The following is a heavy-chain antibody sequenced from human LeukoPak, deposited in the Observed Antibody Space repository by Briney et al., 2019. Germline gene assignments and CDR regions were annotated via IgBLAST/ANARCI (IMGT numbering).Heavy chain of an antibody. CDR1: GGSISSYY. D-gene: IGHD3-10*01. J-gene: IGHJ4*02. CDR3: ARGPYYYGSGRGFDY. CDR2: IYYSEST. V-gene: IGHV4-59*01. Sequence: ETLSLTCTVSGGSISSYYWSWIRQPPGKGLEWIGYIYYSESTNYNPSLKSRVTISVDTSKNQFSLKLSSVTAADTAVYYCARGPYYYGSGRGFDYWGQGTLVTVSS.